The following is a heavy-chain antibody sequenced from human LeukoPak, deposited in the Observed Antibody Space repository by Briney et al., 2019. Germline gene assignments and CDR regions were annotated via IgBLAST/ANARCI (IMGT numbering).Heavy chain of an antibody. CDR1: AVTFSSYA. Sequence: VKISCKASAVTFSSYAISWVRQGPGQGLEWMGGIIPIFGTANYAQKFQGRVTITTDESTSTAYMELSSLRSEDTAVYYCAREAAAGGSYYYYMDVWGKGTTVTVSS. J-gene: IGHJ6*03. CDR3: AREAAAGGSYYYYMDV. D-gene: IGHD6-13*01. V-gene: IGHV1-69*13. CDR2: IIPIFGTA.